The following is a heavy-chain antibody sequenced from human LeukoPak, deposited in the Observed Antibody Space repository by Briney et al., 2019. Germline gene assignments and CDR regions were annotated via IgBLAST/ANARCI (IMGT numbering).Heavy chain of an antibody. Sequence: PGGSLRLSCAASGFTFSDYYMSWIRQAPGKGLEWVSYISSSSSYTNYADSVKGRFTISRDNAKNTLYLQMNSLRAEDTAVYYCARDRGGSGPTTTDYWGQGTLVTVSS. D-gene: IGHD6-19*01. CDR2: ISSSSSYT. V-gene: IGHV3-11*06. J-gene: IGHJ4*02. CDR3: ARDRGGSGPTTTDY. CDR1: GFTFSDYY.